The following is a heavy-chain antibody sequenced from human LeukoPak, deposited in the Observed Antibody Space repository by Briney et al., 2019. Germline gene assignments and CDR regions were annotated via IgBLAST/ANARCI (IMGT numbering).Heavy chain of an antibody. CDR1: GYTFTNYY. CDR2: INPNSGGA. D-gene: IGHD3-16*01. V-gene: IGHV1-2*06. J-gene: IGHJ3*01. Sequence: ASVKVSCKATGYTFTNYYIHWVRQAPGQGLDWMGRINPNSGGANYAENFQGRVTMTKDTSISTANMELSRLRSDDTAVYYCAITYANNAFDLWGQGAMVTVSS. CDR3: AITYANNAFDL.